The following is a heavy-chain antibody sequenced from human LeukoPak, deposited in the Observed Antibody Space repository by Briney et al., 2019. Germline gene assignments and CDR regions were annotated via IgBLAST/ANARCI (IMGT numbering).Heavy chain of an antibody. Sequence: ASVKVSCKASGYTFTGYHMHWVRQAPGQGLEWMGWINPNSGGTNYAQKFQGRVTMTRDKSIGTAYMELSRLRSDDTAVYYCARDVDYYDSSGYYYDFDYWGQGTLVTVSS. CDR3: ARDVDYYDSSGYYYDFDY. CDR2: INPNSGGT. J-gene: IGHJ4*02. D-gene: IGHD3-22*01. V-gene: IGHV1-2*02. CDR1: GYTFTGYH.